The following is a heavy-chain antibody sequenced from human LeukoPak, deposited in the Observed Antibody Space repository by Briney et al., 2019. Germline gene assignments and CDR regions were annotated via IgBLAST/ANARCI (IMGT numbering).Heavy chain of an antibody. J-gene: IGHJ5*02. D-gene: IGHD3-3*01. V-gene: IGHV3-43*02. CDR3: AKDGGLHYDFWSGYYPNWFDP. CDR2: ISGDGGGT. Sequence: PGGSLRLSCAASGFTFDDYAMHWVRQAPGKGLEWVSLISGDGGGTYYADSVKGRFTISRDNSKNSLYLQMNSLRTEDTALYYCAKDGGLHYDFWSGYYPNWFDPWGQGTLVTVSS. CDR1: GFTFDDYA.